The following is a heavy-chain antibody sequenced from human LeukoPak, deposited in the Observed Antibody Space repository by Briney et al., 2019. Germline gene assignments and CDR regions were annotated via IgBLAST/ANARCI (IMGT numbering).Heavy chain of an antibody. V-gene: IGHV3-21*04. D-gene: IGHD3-10*01. J-gene: IGHJ4*02. CDR1: GFTFSSYS. Sequence: PGGSLRLSCAASGFTFSSYSMNWVRQAPGKGLEWVSSISSSGYIYYADSVKGRFTISRDNAKNSLYLQMNSLRAEDMALYYCAKSHSEYYGSGSFNYWGQGTLVTVSS. CDR3: AKSHSEYYGSGSFNY. CDR2: ISSSGYI.